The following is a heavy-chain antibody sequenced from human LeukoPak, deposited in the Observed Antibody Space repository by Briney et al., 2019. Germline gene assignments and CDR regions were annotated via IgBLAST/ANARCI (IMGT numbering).Heavy chain of an antibody. CDR2: IGTAGDT. V-gene: IGHV3-13*01. CDR1: GFTFSGYD. J-gene: IGHJ6*02. D-gene: IGHD3-10*01. Sequence: PGGSLRLSCAASGFTFSGYDMHWVRQGTGKGLEWVSAIGTAGDTYYSGSVKGRFTVSRENAKNSLYLQMNSLRVEDTAVYYCARAGGSGSYNPYYYGMDVWGQGTTVTVSS. CDR3: ARAGGSGSYNPYYYGMDV.